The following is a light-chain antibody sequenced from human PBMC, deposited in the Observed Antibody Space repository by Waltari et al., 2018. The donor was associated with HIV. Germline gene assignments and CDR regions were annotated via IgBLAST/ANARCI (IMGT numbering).Light chain of an antibody. CDR3: QQYYSTPYT. V-gene: IGKV4-1*01. J-gene: IGKJ2*01. Sequence: DLVMTQSPDSLAVSLRERAPIHCKSSQSLLYSSSNKNSLAWYQHKPGQPPELLIYWASTRDSGVPDRFSGSGSGTDFTLTISSLQAEDGAVYYCQQYYSTPYTFGLGTKLEIK. CDR1: QSLLYSSSNKNS. CDR2: WAS.